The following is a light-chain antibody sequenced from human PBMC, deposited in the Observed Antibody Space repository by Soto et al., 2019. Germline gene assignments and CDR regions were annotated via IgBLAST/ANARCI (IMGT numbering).Light chain of an antibody. CDR3: QSYDRSLPMIV. CDR2: ANI. Sequence: QSVLTQPPSVSGAPGQRVTISCTGSGSNIGANYNVQWYQLLPGTAPRLLIFANIYRPSGVPDRFSGSRSGTSASLAITGLHAEDEAEYYCQSYDRSLPMIVFGGGTKVNVL. V-gene: IGLV1-40*01. CDR1: GSNIGANYN. J-gene: IGLJ2*01.